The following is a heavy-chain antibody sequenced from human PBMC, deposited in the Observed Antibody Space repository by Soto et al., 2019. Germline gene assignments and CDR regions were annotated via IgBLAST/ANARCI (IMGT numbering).Heavy chain of an antibody. D-gene: IGHD2-2*01. CDR1: RFTFSTYE. CDR3: VRYCSTTLCNGVATRTFDY. V-gene: IGHV3-48*03. J-gene: IGHJ4*02. CDR2: ISSSVSTV. Sequence: GGSLRLSCAASRFTFSTYEMNWVRQAPGKGLEWVLYISSSVSTVYYADSVKGRFTISRDNTRNSLYLQMNSLRDEDTALFYCVRYCSTTLCNGVATRTFDYWGQGTLVTVSS.